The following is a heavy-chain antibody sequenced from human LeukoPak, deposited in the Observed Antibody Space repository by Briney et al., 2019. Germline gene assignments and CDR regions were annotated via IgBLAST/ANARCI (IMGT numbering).Heavy chain of an antibody. V-gene: IGHV1-2*02. CDR1: GYTFTGYY. CDR2: INPNSGGT. D-gene: IGHD5-12*01. CDR3: ARDSYETGLFDY. J-gene: IGHJ4*02. Sequence: ASVKVSCKASGYTFTGYYMHWVRQAPGQGLEWMGWINPNSGGTNYAQKFQGRVTMTRDTSISTAYMELSRLRSDDTAVYYCARDSYETGLFDYWGQGTLVTISS.